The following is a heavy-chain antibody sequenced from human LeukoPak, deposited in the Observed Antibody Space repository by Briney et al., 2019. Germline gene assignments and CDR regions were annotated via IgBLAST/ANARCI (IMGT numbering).Heavy chain of an antibody. V-gene: IGHV6-1*01. CDR1: GDSVSSNSAA. CDR2: TYYRSKWYN. D-gene: IGHD5-18*01. Sequence: SQTLSLTCAISGDSVSSNSAAWNWLRQSPSRGLEWLGRTYYRSKWYNDYAVSVKSRITINPDTSKNQFSLQLNSVTPEDTAVYYCARYSGYSYGGFDYWGQGTLVTVSS. J-gene: IGHJ4*02. CDR3: ARYSGYSYGGFDY.